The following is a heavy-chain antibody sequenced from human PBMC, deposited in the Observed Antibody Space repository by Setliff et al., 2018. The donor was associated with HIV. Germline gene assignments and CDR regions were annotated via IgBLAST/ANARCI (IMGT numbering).Heavy chain of an antibody. V-gene: IGHV4-61*02. CDR1: GGSISSGDYY. Sequence: SETLSLTCTVSGGSISSGDYYWSWIRQPAGKGLEWIGRIYTSGSANYNPSLKSRVTISVDTSKNQFSLKLSSVTAADTAVYYCARDFTLVRGVISRYYYYGMDVWGQGTAVTVSS. D-gene: IGHD3-10*01. CDR2: IYTSGSA. CDR3: ARDFTLVRGVISRYYYYGMDV. J-gene: IGHJ6*02.